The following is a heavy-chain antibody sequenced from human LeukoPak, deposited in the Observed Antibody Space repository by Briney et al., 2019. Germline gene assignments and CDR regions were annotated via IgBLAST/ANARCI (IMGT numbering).Heavy chain of an antibody. V-gene: IGHV1-18*01. D-gene: IGHD2-2*01. J-gene: IGHJ6*03. CDR2: ISAYNGNT. CDR3: ARDPSTSQYYYYYYMDV. CDR1: GYTFTSYG. Sequence: ASVKVSCKASGYTFTSYGISWVRQAPGQGLEWMGWISAYNGNTNYAQKLQGRVTMTTDTSTSTAYMELRSLRSDDTAVYYCARDPSTSQYYYYYYMDVWGKGTTVTVSS.